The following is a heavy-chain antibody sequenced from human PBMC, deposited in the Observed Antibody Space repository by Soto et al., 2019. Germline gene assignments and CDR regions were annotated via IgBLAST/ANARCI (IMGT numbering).Heavy chain of an antibody. D-gene: IGHD3-3*02. CDR1: GYTFSAYT. CDR3: ARDTETLGPRANDALDI. CDR2: INAGSGNT. J-gene: IGHJ3*02. Sequence: QAQLVQSGAEMKKPGASVKVSCKATGYTFSAYTMNWVRQAPGQSLEWMEWINAGSGNTKYSQNFQGRVSITRDTSASTVYMELTGLTSEDTAVYYCARDTETLGPRANDALDIWGQGTMVTVSS. V-gene: IGHV1-3*01.